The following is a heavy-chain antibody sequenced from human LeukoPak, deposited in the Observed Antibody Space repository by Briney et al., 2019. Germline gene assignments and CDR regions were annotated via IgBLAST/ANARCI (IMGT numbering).Heavy chain of an antibody. CDR1: GFTFSSYA. CDR2: ISGSGGST. CDR3: ATLQSGIVVVPAAIDY. Sequence: GGSLRLSCAASGFTFSSYAMSWVRQAPGKGLEWVSAISGSGGSTYYADSVKGRFTISRDNSKNTLYLQMNSLRAEDMAVYYCATLQSGIVVVPAAIDYWGQGTLVTVSS. V-gene: IGHV3-23*01. D-gene: IGHD2-2*01. J-gene: IGHJ4*02.